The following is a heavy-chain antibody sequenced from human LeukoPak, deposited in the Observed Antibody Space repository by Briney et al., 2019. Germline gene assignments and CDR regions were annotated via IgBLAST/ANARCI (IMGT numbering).Heavy chain of an antibody. D-gene: IGHD3-10*01. CDR2: INHSGST. CDR1: GGSFSGYY. V-gene: IGHV4-34*01. J-gene: IGHJ5*02. Sequence: AETLSLPCAVYGGSFSGYYWSWIRKPPGKGLEWIGEINHSGSTNYNPSLKSRVTISVDTSKNQFSLKLSSVTAADTAVYYCARRVGYYYGSGSAGWFDPWGQGTLVTVSS. CDR3: ARRVGYYYGSGSAGWFDP.